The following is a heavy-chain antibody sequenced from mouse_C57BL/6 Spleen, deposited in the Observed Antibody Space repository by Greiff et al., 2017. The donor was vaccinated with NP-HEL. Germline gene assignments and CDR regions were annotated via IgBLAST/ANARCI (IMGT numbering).Heavy chain of an antibody. V-gene: IGHV5-4*01. CDR2: ISDGGSYT. J-gene: IGHJ4*01. Sequence: EVQGVESGGGLVKPGGSLKLSCAASGFTFSSYAMSWVRQTPEKRLEWVATISDGGSYTYYPDNVKGRFTISRDNAKNNLYLQMSHLKSEDTAMYYCARDRHYGSSYNAMDYWGQGTSVTVSS. CDR3: ARDRHYGSSYNAMDY. CDR1: GFTFSSYA. D-gene: IGHD1-1*01.